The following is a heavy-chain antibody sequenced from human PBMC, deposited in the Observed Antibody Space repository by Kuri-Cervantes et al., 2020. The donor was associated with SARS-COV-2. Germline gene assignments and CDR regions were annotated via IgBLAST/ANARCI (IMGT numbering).Heavy chain of an antibody. CDR3: ARDGGSGYDWTDYYYYYMDV. J-gene: IGHJ6*03. Sequence: SETLSLTCTVSGGSISSYYWSWILQPAGKGLEWIGRIYTSGSTNYNPSLKSRVTMSVDTSKNQFSLKLSSVTAADTAVYYCARDGGSGYDWTDYYYYYMDVWGKGTTVTVSS. CDR1: GGSISSYY. D-gene: IGHD5-12*01. V-gene: IGHV4-4*07. CDR2: IYTSGST.